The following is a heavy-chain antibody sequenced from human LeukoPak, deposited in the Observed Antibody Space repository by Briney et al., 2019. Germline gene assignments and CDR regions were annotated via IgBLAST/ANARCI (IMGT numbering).Heavy chain of an antibody. V-gene: IGHV3-74*01. J-gene: IGHJ5*02. CDR3: ARPGVQSSSTWFDP. CDR1: GFTFSNYW. Sequence: GGSLRLSCVASGFTFSNYWMHWVRQSPGKGLVWVSRINTDGRSTSCADSVKGRFTISRDNAKDTLYLQMNSLRAEDTAVYYCARPGVQSSSTWFDPWGQGTLVTVSS. D-gene: IGHD6-13*01. CDR2: INTDGRST.